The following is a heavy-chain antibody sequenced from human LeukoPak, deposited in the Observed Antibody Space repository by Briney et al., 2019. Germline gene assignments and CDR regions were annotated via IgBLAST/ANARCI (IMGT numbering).Heavy chain of an antibody. CDR3: ARSRVRNYENYYSPSILYSFDL. D-gene: IGHD2-21*02. Sequence: ASVKVSCKASGYTFNDYYIHWVRQAPGQGLEWMGWINPDSGGRKYAQRFQGRVTTIRDTSFRTAYMELSRLTSDDTAVYYCARSRVRNYENYYSPSILYSFDLWGQGTTVTVSS. CDR2: INPDSGGR. CDR1: GYTFNDYY. J-gene: IGHJ3*01. V-gene: IGHV1-2*02.